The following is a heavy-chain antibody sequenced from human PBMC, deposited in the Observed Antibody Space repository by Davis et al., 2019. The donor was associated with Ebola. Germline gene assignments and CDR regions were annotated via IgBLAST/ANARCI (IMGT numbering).Heavy chain of an antibody. Sequence: SETLSLTCAVYGGSFSDYYWSWIRQPPGRGLEWIGNMYYSGTTNRNPSLMSRVTISGDMSRNQFSLTLNSVTAADTAIYYCATTPRYSNYGGYFDNWGQGSLVIVSS. D-gene: IGHD4-11*01. CDR1: GGSFSDYY. CDR3: ATTPRYSNYGGYFDN. CDR2: MYYSGTT. J-gene: IGHJ4*02. V-gene: IGHV4-59*03.